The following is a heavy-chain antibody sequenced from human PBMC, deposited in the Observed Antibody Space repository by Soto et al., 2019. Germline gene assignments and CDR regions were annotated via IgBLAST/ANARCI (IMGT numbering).Heavy chain of an antibody. D-gene: IGHD2-2*01. J-gene: IGHJ4*02. V-gene: IGHV4-34*01. CDR2: INHSGST. CDR1: GGSFSGYY. CDR3: ARGGSCSSTSCYGIDY. Sequence: SETLSLTCAVYGGSFSGYYWSWIRQPPEKGLEWIGEINHSGSTNYNPSLKSRVTISVDTSKNQFSLKLSSVTAVDTAVYYCARGGSCSSTSCYGIDYWGQGTLVTVSS.